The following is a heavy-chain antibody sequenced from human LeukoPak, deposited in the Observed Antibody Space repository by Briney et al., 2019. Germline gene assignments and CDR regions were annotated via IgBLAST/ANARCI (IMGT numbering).Heavy chain of an antibody. CDR1: GYSITSSSW. CDR3: ARKENVYYYFDY. CDR2: IYHSGTT. D-gene: IGHD3-10*01. J-gene: IGHJ4*02. Sequence: SETLSLTCAVSGYSITSSSWWGWIRQPPGKGLEWIGCIYHSGTTYYNPSLQSRVTMSVDTSKNQFSLKLSSVTAVDTAVYYCARKENVYYYFDYWGQGTLVTVSS. V-gene: IGHV4-28*01.